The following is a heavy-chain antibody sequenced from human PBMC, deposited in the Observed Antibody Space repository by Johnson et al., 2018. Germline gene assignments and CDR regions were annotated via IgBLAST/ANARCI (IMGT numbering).Heavy chain of an antibody. J-gene: IGHJ6*02. V-gene: IGHV3-21*01. CDR2: ISSSSSYI. Sequence: VQLLQSGGGLVKPGGSLRLSCAASGFTFSSYSMNWVRQAPGKGLEWVSSISSSSSYIYYADSVKGRFTISRDNAKNSLYLQMNSLGAEDTAVYYCARDLRGATGYGMDGWGQGTTVTVSS. CDR1: GFTFSSYS. D-gene: IGHD3-3*01. CDR3: ARDLRGATGYGMDG.